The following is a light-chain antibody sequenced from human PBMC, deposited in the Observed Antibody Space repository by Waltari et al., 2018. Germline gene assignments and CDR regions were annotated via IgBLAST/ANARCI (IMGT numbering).Light chain of an antibody. V-gene: IGLV2-8*01. CDR1: SSDVGGYAY. Sequence: QSALTQPPSASGSPGQSVTISCTGTSSDVGGYAYVSWYQQHPGKAPKLMIYEVTKRPSGVPGRFSGSKSGNTASLTVSGLQTEDEADYYCSSYAGSNIWVFGGGTKVTVL. CDR2: EVT. J-gene: IGLJ3*02. CDR3: SSYAGSNIWV.